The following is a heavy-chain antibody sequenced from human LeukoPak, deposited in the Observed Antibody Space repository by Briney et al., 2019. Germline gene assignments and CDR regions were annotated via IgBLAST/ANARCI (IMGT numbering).Heavy chain of an antibody. Sequence: GESLKISCKGFGYSFTNYWIGWVRQMPGKGLEWMGIIYPDYSETTYSPSFQGLVTMSVDKSINTAYLQWNSLRASDTAMYYCARHTDGNYSDAFDILGQGTM. CDR1: GYSFTNYW. J-gene: IGHJ3*02. CDR3: ARHTDGNYSDAFDI. D-gene: IGHD2-8*02. V-gene: IGHV5-51*01. CDR2: IYPDYSET.